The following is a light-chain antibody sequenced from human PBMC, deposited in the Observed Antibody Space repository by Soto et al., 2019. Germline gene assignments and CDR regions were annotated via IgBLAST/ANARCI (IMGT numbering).Light chain of an antibody. Sequence: SYELTQPPSVSVAPGQTARLTCAGNNIESLSVHWYQQRPGRAPVVVVHDDRDRPSGIPDRFSGSDSGNTATLTISRVEAGDEADYYCQVWDTTGDHWVFGGGTQLTVL. V-gene: IGLV3-21*02. J-gene: IGLJ3*02. CDR1: NIESLS. CDR2: DDR. CDR3: QVWDTTGDHWV.